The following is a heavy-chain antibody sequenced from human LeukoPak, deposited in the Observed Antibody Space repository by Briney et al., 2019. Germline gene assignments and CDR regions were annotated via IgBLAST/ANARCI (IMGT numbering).Heavy chain of an antibody. J-gene: IGHJ6*02. V-gene: IGHV1-69*13. D-gene: IGHD1-26*01. CDR3: ARFGGPYGGSYPNYWYYGMDV. Sequence: ASVKVSCKASGYTFTSYGISWVRQAPGQGLEWMGGIIPIFGTANYAQKFQGRVTITADESTSTAYMELSSLRSEDTAVYYCARFGGPYGGSYPNYWYYGMDVWGQGTTVTVSS. CDR2: IIPIFGTA. CDR1: GYTFTSYG.